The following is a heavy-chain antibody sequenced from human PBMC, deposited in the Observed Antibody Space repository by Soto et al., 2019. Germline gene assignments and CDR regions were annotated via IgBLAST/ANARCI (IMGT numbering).Heavy chain of an antibody. Sequence: SGPTLVNPTETLTLTCTVSGFSLSNARMGVSWIRQPPGKALEWLAHIFSNDEKSYSTSLKSRLTISKDTSKNQVVLTMTNMDPVDTDTYYCAHLSTGGFYFDSWGQGNLVTVSS. CDR1: GFSLSNARMG. V-gene: IGHV2-26*01. CDR3: AHLSTGGFYFDS. CDR2: IFSNDEK. D-gene: IGHD4-17*01. J-gene: IGHJ4*02.